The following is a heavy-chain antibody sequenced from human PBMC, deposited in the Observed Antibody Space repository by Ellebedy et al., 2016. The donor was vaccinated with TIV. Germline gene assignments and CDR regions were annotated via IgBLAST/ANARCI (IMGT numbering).Heavy chain of an antibody. V-gene: IGHV3-11*01. CDR3: ARYDYGDYLSGYYYYGMDV. J-gene: IGHJ6*02. Sequence: GESLKISXAASGFTFSDYYMSWIRQAPGKGLEWVSYISSSGSTIYYADSVKGRFTISRDNAKNSLYLQMNSLRAEDTAVYYCARYDYGDYLSGYYYYGMDVWGQGTTVTVSS. CDR1: GFTFSDYY. D-gene: IGHD4-17*01. CDR2: ISSSGSTI.